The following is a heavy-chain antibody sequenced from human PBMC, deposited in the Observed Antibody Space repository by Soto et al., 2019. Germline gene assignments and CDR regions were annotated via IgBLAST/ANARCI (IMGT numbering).Heavy chain of an antibody. CDR3: AKGSTVTTVGLGES. J-gene: IGHJ5*02. D-gene: IGHD4-17*01. Sequence: EVQLLESGGGLVQPGGSLRLSCAASGLTFSSHVMNWVRQAPGKGLEWVSGISGRGGSTYYADSVKGRFTISRDNSKNTLYLQLNSLRAADTAVYYCAKGSTVTTVGLGESWGQGTLVTVSS. CDR2: ISGRGGST. V-gene: IGHV3-23*01. CDR1: GLTFSSHV.